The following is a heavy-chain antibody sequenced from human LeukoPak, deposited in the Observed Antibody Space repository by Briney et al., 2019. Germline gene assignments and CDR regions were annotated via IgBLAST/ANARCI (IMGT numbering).Heavy chain of an antibody. CDR1: GGSFSGYY. CDR3: ASSPQGDIVVVPAAQRWFDP. V-gene: IGHV4-34*01. J-gene: IGHJ5*02. CDR2: INHSGST. Sequence: SETLSLTCAVYGGSFSGYYRSWIRQPPGKGLEWIGEINHSGSTNYNPSLKSRVTISVDTSKNQFSLKLSSVTAADTAAYYCASSPQGDIVVVPAAQRWFDPWGQGTLVTVSS. D-gene: IGHD2-2*01.